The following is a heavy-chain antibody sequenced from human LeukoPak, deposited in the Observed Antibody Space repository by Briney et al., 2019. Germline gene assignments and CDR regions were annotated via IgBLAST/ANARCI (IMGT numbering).Heavy chain of an antibody. J-gene: IGHJ4*02. CDR1: GGSISSGGYY. CDR2: IYHSGST. V-gene: IGHV4-30-2*01. Sequence: SETLSLTCTVSGGSISSGGYYWSWIRQPPGKGLEWIGYIYHSGSTHYNPSLKSRVTISVDRSKNQFSLKLSSVTAADTAVYYCARADRKDPYFDYWGQGTLVTVSS. CDR3: ARADRKDPYFDY. D-gene: IGHD1-14*01.